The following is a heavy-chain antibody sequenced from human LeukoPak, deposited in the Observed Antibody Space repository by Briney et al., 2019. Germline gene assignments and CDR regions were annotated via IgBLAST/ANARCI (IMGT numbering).Heavy chain of an antibody. CDR1: GGTFSSYA. CDR2: IIPIFGTA. CDR3: ARPPGDGNYFDY. Sequence: ASVKVSCKASGGTFSSYAISWVRQAPGQGLEWMGGIIPIFGTANYAQKFQGRVTITADESTSTAYMELSSLRSEDTAVYYCARPPGDGNYFDYWGQGTLVTVSS. J-gene: IGHJ4*02. V-gene: IGHV1-69*13. D-gene: IGHD3-16*01.